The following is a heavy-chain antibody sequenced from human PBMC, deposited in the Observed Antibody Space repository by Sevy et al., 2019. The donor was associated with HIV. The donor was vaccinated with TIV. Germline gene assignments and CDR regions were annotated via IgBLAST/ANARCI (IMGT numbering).Heavy chain of an antibody. CDR1: GFTFSTYN. CDR3: ARDLVASTLTMDV. J-gene: IGHJ6*02. CDR2: ISPSGSPI. V-gene: IGHV3-48*04. Sequence: GGSLRLSCAASGFTFSTYNMNWVRQAPGKGLEWVSYISPSGSPIYYADSVKGRFTISRDNARNSLYLQMNSLRADDTGLYYCARDLVASTLTMDVWGQGTTVTVSS.